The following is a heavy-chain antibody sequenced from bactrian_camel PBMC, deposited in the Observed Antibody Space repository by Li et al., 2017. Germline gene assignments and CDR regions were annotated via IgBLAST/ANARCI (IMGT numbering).Heavy chain of an antibody. J-gene: IGHJ4*01. CDR1: GDADDTYC. D-gene: IGHD1*01. V-gene: IGHV3S1*01. CDR2: INTWTETT. Sequence: QVQLVESGGGLVQPGGSLRLSCAASGDADDTYCLAWLRQEPGNEREAVAGINTWTETTWYSESVKGRFTISHDKDKNTLYLEMNNLKPEDTALYYCAADRAAYQCYAKFTRTEFTYSGQGTQVTVS.